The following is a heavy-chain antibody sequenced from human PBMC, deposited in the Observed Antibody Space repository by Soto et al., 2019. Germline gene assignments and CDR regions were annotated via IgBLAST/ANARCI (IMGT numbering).Heavy chain of an antibody. CDR3: AKDGDYDFWSGYPPAPLLAYYYYGMDA. CDR1: GFTFSSYA. V-gene: IGHV3-23*01. D-gene: IGHD3-3*01. J-gene: IGHJ6*02. Sequence: PGGSLRLSCAASGFTFSSYAMSWVRQAPGKGLEWVSAISGSGGSTYYADSVKGRFTISRDNSKNTLYLQMNSLRAEDTAVYYCAKDGDYDFWSGYPPAPLLAYYYYGMDAWGQGTKVTVSS. CDR2: ISGSGGST.